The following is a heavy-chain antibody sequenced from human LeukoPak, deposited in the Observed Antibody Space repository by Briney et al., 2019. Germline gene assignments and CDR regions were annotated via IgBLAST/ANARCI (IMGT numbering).Heavy chain of an antibody. CDR3: ARRGSSVYYYFDY. J-gene: IGHJ4*02. CDR2: IYPGDSDT. Sequence: GESLKISCQGSGYIFTNYWIGWVRQMPGKGMEWMGIIYPGDSDTRYSPSFQGQVIISADKSISTAYLQWSSLKASDTAMYYCARRGSSVYYYFDYWGQGTLVTVSS. V-gene: IGHV5-51*01. CDR1: GYIFTNYW. D-gene: IGHD5/OR15-5a*01.